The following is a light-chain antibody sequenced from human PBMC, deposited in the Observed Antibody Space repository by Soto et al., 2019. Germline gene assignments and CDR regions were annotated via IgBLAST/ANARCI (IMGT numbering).Light chain of an antibody. CDR2: AAS. CDR1: QNINIY. CDR3: QQSYTSPPFT. V-gene: IGKV1-39*01. Sequence: DIQMTQSPSALSASVGDRVTITCRASQNINIYLHWYQQKPGKAPDLLIFAASSVRSGVPSRFSGSGSGTEFTLAISSLQPEDVATYYCQQSYTSPPFTFGPGTKVDIK. J-gene: IGKJ3*01.